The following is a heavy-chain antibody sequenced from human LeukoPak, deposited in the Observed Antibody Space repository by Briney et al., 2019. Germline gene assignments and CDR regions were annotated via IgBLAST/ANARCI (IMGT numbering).Heavy chain of an antibody. CDR2: IYTSGST. Sequence: SQTLSLTCTVSGGSISSGSYYWSWIRRPAGKGLEWIGRIYTSGSTNYNPSLKSRVTISVDTSKNQFSLKLSSVTAADTAVYYCARDGDDYGDLSFDYWGQGTLVTVSS. J-gene: IGHJ4*02. CDR3: ARDGDDYGDLSFDY. V-gene: IGHV4-61*02. D-gene: IGHD4-17*01. CDR1: GGSISSGSYY.